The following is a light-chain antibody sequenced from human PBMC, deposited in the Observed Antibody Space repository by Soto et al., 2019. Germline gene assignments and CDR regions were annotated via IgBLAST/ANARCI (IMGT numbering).Light chain of an antibody. Sequence: QPVLTQPASVSVSPGQSITISCTRASSDVGGFDHVSWYQQHPGKVPRLLIYDVSSRPSGVSDRFSGSKSGNTASLTISGLQAEDEADYYCNSFTTTNTYVFGTGTKVTVL. J-gene: IGLJ1*01. CDR3: NSFTTTNTYV. CDR2: DVS. CDR1: SSDVGGFDH. V-gene: IGLV2-14*03.